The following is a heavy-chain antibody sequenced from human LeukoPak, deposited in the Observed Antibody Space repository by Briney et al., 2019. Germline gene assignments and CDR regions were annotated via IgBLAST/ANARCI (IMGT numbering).Heavy chain of an antibody. J-gene: IGHJ4*02. V-gene: IGHV3-30-3*01. CDR2: ISYDGSNK. CDR1: GFTFSSYA. Sequence: GGSLRLSCAASGFTFSSYAMHWVRQAPGKGLEWAAVISYDGSNKYYADSVKGRFTISSDNSKNTLYLQMNSLRAEDTAVYYCARDGIAAADYYFDYWGQGTLVTVSS. CDR3: ARDGIAAADYYFDY. D-gene: IGHD6-13*01.